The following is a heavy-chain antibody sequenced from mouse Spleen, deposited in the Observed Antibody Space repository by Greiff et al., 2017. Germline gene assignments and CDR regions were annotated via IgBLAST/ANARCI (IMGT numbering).Heavy chain of an antibody. D-gene: IGHD2-1*01. Sequence: EVQRVESGGGLVKLGGSLKLSCAASGFTFSSYAMSWVRQTPEKRLEWVATISSGGGNTYYPDSVKGRFTISRDNAKNTLYLQMSSLKSEDTAMYYCAEGNYEAWFAYWGQGTLVTVSA. CDR3: AEGNYEAWFAY. J-gene: IGHJ3*01. CDR2: ISSGGGNT. V-gene: IGHV5-9-3*01. CDR1: GFTFSSYA.